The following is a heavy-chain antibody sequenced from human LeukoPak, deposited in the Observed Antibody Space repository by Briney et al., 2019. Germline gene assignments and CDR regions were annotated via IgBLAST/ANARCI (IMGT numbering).Heavy chain of an antibody. CDR2: IIPILGIA. Sequence: SVKVSCKASGGTFSSYAISWVRRAPGQGLEWMGRIIPILGIANYAQKFQGRVTITADKSTSTAYMELSSLRSEDTAVYYCARGKYYDGRGPVHWGQGTLSPSPQ. J-gene: IGHJ4*02. D-gene: IGHD3-22*01. V-gene: IGHV1-69*04. CDR1: GGTFSSYA. CDR3: ARGKYYDGRGPVH.